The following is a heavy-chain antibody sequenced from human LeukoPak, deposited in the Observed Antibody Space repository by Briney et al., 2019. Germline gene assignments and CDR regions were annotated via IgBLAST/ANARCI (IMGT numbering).Heavy chain of an antibody. J-gene: IGHJ4*02. CDR1: GFTFSSYA. Sequence: AGGSLRLSCAASGFTFSSYAMTWVRQAPGEGLECVSSISPSGGNTYYADSVQGRFSVSRDDSKGTLYLQMNSLRAEDTAVYYCANLLVGVPDYWGQGTLVTVSS. CDR2: ISPSGGNT. D-gene: IGHD1-26*01. CDR3: ANLLVGVPDY. V-gene: IGHV3-23*01.